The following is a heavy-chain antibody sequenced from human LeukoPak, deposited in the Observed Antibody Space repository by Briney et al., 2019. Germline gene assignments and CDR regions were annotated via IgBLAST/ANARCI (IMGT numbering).Heavy chain of an antibody. V-gene: IGHV4-34*01. CDR2: INHSGST. CDR1: GGSFSGYY. CDR3: ARDPGDPPVDY. J-gene: IGHJ4*02. Sequence: ETLSLTCAVYGGSFSGYYWSWIRQPPGKGLEWVGEINHSGSTNYNPSLKSRVTISVDTSKNQFSLKLSSVTAADTAVYYCARDPGDPPVDYWGQGTLVTVSS. D-gene: IGHD7-27*01.